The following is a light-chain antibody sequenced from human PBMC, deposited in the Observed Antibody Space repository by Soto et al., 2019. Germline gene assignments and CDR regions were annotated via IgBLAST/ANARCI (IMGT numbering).Light chain of an antibody. CDR3: SSYTSINSYV. CDR1: SSDVGGYNY. V-gene: IGLV2-14*03. CDR2: YVS. J-gene: IGLJ1*01. Sequence: SSPTQPPPLSRPPRKSITHSFTGNSSDVGGYNYVSWYPQHPGKAPKLMIYYVSHRPSGVSNRFSGSQSGNTASLTISGLQAEDEADYYCSSYTSINSYVFGTGTKVTVL.